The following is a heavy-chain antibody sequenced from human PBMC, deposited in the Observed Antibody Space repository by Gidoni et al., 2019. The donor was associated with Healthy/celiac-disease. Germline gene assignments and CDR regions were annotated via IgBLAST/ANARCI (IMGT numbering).Heavy chain of an antibody. CDR2: ISYVGSNK. Sequence: GRSLRLSCAASGFTFSSYAMHWVRQAPGKGLEWVAVISYVGSNKYYADSVKGRFTISRDNSKNTLYLQMNSLRAEDTAVYYCARESWDILTGSPYYFDYWGQGTLVTVSS. J-gene: IGHJ4*02. CDR3: ARESWDILTGSPYYFDY. V-gene: IGHV3-30-3*01. D-gene: IGHD3-9*01. CDR1: GFTFSSYA.